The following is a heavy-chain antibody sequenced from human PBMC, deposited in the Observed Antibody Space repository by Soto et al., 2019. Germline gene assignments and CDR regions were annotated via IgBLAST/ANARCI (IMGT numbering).Heavy chain of an antibody. CDR2: INAGNGNT. CDR1: GYTFTSYA. J-gene: IGHJ4*02. V-gene: IGHV1-3*01. CDR3: ARGPGRPDGPGDY. Sequence: QVQLVQSGAEVKKPGASVKVSCKASGYTFTSYAMRWVRQAPGQRLEWMGWINAGNGNTKYSQKFQGRVTITRDTSASTAYMELSSLRSEDTAVYYCARGPGRPDGPGDYWGQGTLVTVSS.